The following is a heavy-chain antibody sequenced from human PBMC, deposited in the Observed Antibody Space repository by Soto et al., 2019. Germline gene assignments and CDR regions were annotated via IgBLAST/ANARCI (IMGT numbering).Heavy chain of an antibody. CDR3: ASLQGRGSSGWPDNWFDP. J-gene: IGHJ5*02. D-gene: IGHD6-19*01. CDR1: GGTFSSYA. Sequence: VQLVQSGAEVKKPGSSVKVSCKASGGTFSSYAISWVRQAPGQGLEWMGGIIPIFGTANYAQKFQGRVTITADESTSTAYIELSSLRSEDTAVYYCASLQGRGSSGWPDNWFDPWGQGTLVTVSS. CDR2: IIPIFGTA. V-gene: IGHV1-69*01.